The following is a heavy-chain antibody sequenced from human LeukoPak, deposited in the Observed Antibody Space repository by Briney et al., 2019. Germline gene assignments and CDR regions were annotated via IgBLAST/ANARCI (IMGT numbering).Heavy chain of an antibody. D-gene: IGHD5-18*01. CDR2: INAGNGNT. Sequence: ASVKVSCKASGYTLTSYAMHWVRQAPGQRLEWMGWINAGNGNTKYSQKFQGRVTITRDTSASTAYMELSSLRSEDTAVYYCARLGGYSYGYLDYWGQGTLVTVSS. J-gene: IGHJ4*02. V-gene: IGHV1-3*01. CDR1: GYTLTSYA. CDR3: ARLGGYSYGYLDY.